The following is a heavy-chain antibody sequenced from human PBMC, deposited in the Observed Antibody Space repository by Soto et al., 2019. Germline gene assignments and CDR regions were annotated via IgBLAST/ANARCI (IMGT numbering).Heavy chain of an antibody. CDR3: ARHLYPRITGIVNWFDP. Sequence: PSETLSLTCTVSGGSISSYYCSWIRQPPGKGLEWIGYIYYSGSTNYNPSLKSRVTISVDTSKNQFSLKLSSVTAADTAVYYCARHLYPRITGIVNWFDPWGQGTLVTVSS. D-gene: IGHD1-20*01. CDR1: GGSISSYY. J-gene: IGHJ5*02. CDR2: IYYSGST. V-gene: IGHV4-59*01.